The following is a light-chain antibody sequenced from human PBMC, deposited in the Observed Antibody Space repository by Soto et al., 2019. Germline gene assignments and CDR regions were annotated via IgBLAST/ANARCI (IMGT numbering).Light chain of an antibody. CDR3: MQGTHWPPYT. CDR1: RSLAYIDGNTY. V-gene: IGKV2-30*01. CDR2: NVS. Sequence: DVLMTQSPLSLPVTLGQPASISCWSSRSLAYIDGNTYLNWFQQRPGQSPRRLIYNVSNRDSGVPDRFSGSGSGTAFTLKISRVEAEDVAVYYCMQGTHWPPYTFGQGTKQEIK. J-gene: IGKJ2*01.